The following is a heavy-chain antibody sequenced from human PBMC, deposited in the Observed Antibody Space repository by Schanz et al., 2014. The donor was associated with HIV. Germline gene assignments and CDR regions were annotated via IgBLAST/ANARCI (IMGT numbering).Heavy chain of an antibody. CDR1: GFTFDDFA. V-gene: IGHV3-9*01. D-gene: IGHD6-6*01. CDR2: ISWNSGII. J-gene: IGHJ5*02. CDR3: ARDRVSGSSSSSWFDP. Sequence: EVQLVESGGGLVQPGRSLRLSCAASGFTFDDFAMHWVRQAPGKGLEWVSSISWNSGIIGYADSVKGRFSISRDSAKNSLYLQIISLTAEDTAMYYCARDRVSGSSSSSWFDPWGQGTLVTVSS.